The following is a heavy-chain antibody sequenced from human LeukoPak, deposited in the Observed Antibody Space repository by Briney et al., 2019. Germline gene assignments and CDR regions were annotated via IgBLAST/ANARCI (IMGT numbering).Heavy chain of an antibody. J-gene: IGHJ3*02. CDR2: IYTSGST. CDR3: ARRPVAGTMGAFDI. V-gene: IGHV4-4*07. D-gene: IGHD6-19*01. CDR1: GGSISSYY. Sequence: SETLSLTCTVSGGSISSYYWSWIRQPAGKGLEWIGRIYTSGSTNYNPSLKSRVTMSVDTSKNQFSLKLSSVTAADTAVYYCARRPVAGTMGAFDIWGQGTMVTVSS.